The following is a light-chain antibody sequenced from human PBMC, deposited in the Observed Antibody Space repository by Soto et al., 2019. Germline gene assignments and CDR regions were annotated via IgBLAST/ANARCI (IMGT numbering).Light chain of an antibody. CDR3: SSYGSIPTRRTLYV. V-gene: IGLV1-40*01. Sequence: QSVLTQPPSVSGAPGQRLTISCTGSSSNIGEGYDVHWYQQLPRTAPKLLIFVNNNRPSGVSPRFSGAKSGNTASLTTSGLQTEDEADYYCSSYGSIPTRRTLYVFGTGTKVTVL. CDR1: SSNIGEGYD. CDR2: VNN. J-gene: IGLJ1*01.